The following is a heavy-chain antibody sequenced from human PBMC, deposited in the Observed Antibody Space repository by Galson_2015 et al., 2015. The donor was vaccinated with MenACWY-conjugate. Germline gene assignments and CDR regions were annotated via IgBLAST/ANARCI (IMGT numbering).Heavy chain of an antibody. CDR2: IKQDGSEK. V-gene: IGHV3-7*03. J-gene: IGHJ4*02. Sequence: SLRLSCAASGFTFNNYWMSWVRQVPGKGPEWVADIKQDGSEKYYVDSVRGRFTISRDNAKSSLFLQMNSLRVEDTAVYYCARDLGIYCGCNDCYSPYWGQGTLVTVSS. CDR1: GFTFNNYW. D-gene: IGHD2-21*01. CDR3: ARDLGIYCGCNDCYSPY.